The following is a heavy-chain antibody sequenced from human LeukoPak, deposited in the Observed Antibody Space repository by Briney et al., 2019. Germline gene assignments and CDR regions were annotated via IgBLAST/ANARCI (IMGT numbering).Heavy chain of an antibody. Sequence: GRSLRLSCAASGFTFDDYAMHWVRQAPGKGLEWVSGISWNSGSIGYADSVKGRFTISRDNSKNTLYLQMNSLRAEDTAVYYCAKHFDYWGQGTLVTVSS. CDR1: GFTFDDYA. CDR2: ISWNSGSI. CDR3: AKHFDY. V-gene: IGHV3-9*01. J-gene: IGHJ4*02.